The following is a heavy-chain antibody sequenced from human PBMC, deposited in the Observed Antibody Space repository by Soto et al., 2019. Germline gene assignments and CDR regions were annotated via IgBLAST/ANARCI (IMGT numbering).Heavy chain of an antibody. Sequence: QVQLQQWGAGLLKPSETLSLTCAVYGGSFSGYYWSWIRQPPGKGLEWIGEINHSGSTNYNPSLKSRVTISVDTSKHQFSLKLSSVTAADTAVYYCARGRTLVTAPNNWFDPWGQGTLVTVSS. J-gene: IGHJ5*02. CDR3: ARGRTLVTAPNNWFDP. CDR2: INHSGST. V-gene: IGHV4-34*01. CDR1: GGSFSGYY. D-gene: IGHD4-4*01.